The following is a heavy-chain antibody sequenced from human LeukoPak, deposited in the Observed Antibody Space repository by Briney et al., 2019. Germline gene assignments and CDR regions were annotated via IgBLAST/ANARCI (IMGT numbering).Heavy chain of an antibody. Sequence: SETLSLTCTVSGGSINGYYWSWIRQPPGKGLEWIGYVYYSGGNSYNPSLKSRVSLSVDTSKNQFSLRLTSVTAADTAVYYCARSRSGSYPYFEDWGHGTLVTVSS. V-gene: IGHV4-59*01. J-gene: IGHJ4*01. CDR1: GGSINGYY. D-gene: IGHD1-26*01. CDR2: VYYSGGN. CDR3: ARSRSGSYPYFED.